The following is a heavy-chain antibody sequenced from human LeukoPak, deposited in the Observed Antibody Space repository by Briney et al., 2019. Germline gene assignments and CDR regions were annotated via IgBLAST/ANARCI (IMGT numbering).Heavy chain of an antibody. V-gene: IGHV3-23*01. J-gene: IGHJ4*02. CDR2: ISGSGGST. CDR1: GLTFSGYA. D-gene: IGHD5-12*01. Sequence: GGSLRLSCAASGLTFSGYAMSWVRQAPGKGLEWVSAISGSGGSTYYADSVKGRFTISRDNAKNSLYLQMNSLRTEDTALYYCAKDRTYSGYDALDYWGQGTLVTVSS. CDR3: AKDRTYSGYDALDY.